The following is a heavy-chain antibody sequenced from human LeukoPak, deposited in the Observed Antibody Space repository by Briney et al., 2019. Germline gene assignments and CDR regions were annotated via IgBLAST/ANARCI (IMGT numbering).Heavy chain of an antibody. D-gene: IGHD6-19*01. CDR3: ARGIAVAGHLGFDP. Sequence: SGPTLVNPTQTLTLTCTFSGFSLSTSGVGVGWIRRPPGKALEWLALIYWNDDKRYSPSLESRLTITKDTSKNQVVLTMTNMDPVDTATYYCARGIAVAGHLGFDPWGQGTLVTVSS. V-gene: IGHV2-5*01. CDR2: IYWNDDK. J-gene: IGHJ5*02. CDR1: GFSLSTSGVG.